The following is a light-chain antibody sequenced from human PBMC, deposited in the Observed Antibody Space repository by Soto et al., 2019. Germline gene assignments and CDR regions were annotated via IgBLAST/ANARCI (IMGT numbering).Light chain of an antibody. Sequence: DIQMTQSPSSLSASVGDTVTITCRASQSIRNYLNWYQQKPGKAPKLLIYAASTLQTGVPSRFSGSGSVTDFTLTINTLQPEDFASYYCQQSFSIPLTFGGGTKVDIK. CDR3: QQSFSIPLT. V-gene: IGKV1-39*01. J-gene: IGKJ4*01. CDR1: QSIRNY. CDR2: AAS.